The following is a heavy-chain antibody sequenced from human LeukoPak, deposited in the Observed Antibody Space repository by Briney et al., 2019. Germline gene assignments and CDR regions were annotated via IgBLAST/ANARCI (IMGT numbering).Heavy chain of an antibody. CDR3: ARVRMRGYSYGPFDY. J-gene: IGHJ4*02. Sequence: PSETLSLTCAVYGGSSSGYYWSWVRQPPGKGLEWIGEINHSGSTNYNPSLKSRVTISVDTSKNQFSLKLSSVTAADTAVYYCARVRMRGYSYGPFDYWGQGTLVTVSS. CDR2: INHSGST. V-gene: IGHV4-34*01. D-gene: IGHD5-18*01. CDR1: GGSSSGYY.